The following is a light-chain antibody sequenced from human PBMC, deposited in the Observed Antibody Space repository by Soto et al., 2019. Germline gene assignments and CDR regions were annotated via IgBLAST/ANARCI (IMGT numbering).Light chain of an antibody. Sequence: DIQMTQSPSSLSASVGDRVIITCRASQSISSYLNWYQQKPGKAPNLLIYAASSLQSGVPSRFSGSGSGTDFTITISSLPPEDFATYYCQQSYSTPRYTFGQGTKLEIK. V-gene: IGKV1-39*01. J-gene: IGKJ2*01. CDR1: QSISSY. CDR2: AAS. CDR3: QQSYSTPRYT.